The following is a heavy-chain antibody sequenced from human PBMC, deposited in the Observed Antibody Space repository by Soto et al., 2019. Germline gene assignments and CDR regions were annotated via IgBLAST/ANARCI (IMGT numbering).Heavy chain of an antibody. D-gene: IGHD1-26*01. V-gene: IGHV5-51*01. CDR1: GYIFSYYW. CDR3: ASHLGASAGFAYCSPLNV. CDR2: IYPEDSDT. Sequence: RGESLKISCQASGYIFSYYWIAWVRQTPGRGLEWLGIIYPEDSDTKYSPSFQGRVTMSVDKSINTAYLQWTSLKASDTAIYYCASHLGASAGFAYCSPLNVCGRGTTVTVSS. J-gene: IGHJ6*02.